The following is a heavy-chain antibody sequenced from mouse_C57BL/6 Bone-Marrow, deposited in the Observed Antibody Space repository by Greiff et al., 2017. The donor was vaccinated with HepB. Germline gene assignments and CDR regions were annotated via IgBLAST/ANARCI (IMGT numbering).Heavy chain of an antibody. V-gene: IGHV5-16*01. D-gene: IGHD1-1*01. CDR2: INYDGSST. Sequence: EVQLQQSEGGLVQPGSSMKLSCTASGFTFSDYYMAWVRQVPEKGLEWVANINYDGSSTYYLDSLKSRFIISRDNAKNILYLQMSSLKSEDTATYYCAREDYYGSSYGYFDVWGTGTTVTVSS. CDR3: AREDYYGSSYGYFDV. J-gene: IGHJ1*03. CDR1: GFTFSDYY.